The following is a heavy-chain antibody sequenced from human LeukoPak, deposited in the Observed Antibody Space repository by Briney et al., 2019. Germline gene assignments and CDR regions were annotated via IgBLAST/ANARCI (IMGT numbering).Heavy chain of an antibody. CDR2: IYYSGST. J-gene: IGHJ4*02. CDR3: ARHRPGPYDY. V-gene: IGHV4-59*08. CDR1: GGSISSYY. Sequence: SETLSLTCTVSGGSISSYYWSWIRQPPRKALEWIGYIYYSGSTNYNPSLNSRLTISVDTSKNQFSPKLSSVTAADTAVYYCARHRPGPYDYWGQGTLVTVSS.